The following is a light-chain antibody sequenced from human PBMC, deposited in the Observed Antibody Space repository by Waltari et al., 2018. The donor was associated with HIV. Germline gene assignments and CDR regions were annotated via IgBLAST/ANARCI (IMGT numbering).Light chain of an antibody. CDR3: SSYRDSTFYV. CDR1: PSDVGGYNY. V-gene: IGLV2-14*03. Sequence: QPALTPPASVSGSPGQSITISCTGTPSDVGGYNYVSWYPQLPAKAPRVIIYDVSNRPSGVSDRFSGSKSGNTASLTISGLQAEDEADYFCSSYRDSTFYVFGNGTKVTVL. J-gene: IGLJ1*01. CDR2: DVS.